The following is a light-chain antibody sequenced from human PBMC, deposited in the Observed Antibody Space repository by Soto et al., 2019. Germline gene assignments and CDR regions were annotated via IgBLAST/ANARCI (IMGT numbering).Light chain of an antibody. J-gene: IGKJ5*01. V-gene: IGKV3-15*01. CDR3: QQYNNWLLT. CDR2: GAS. Sequence: EIVLTQSPGTLCLSPGESATLSCRASQSVSSNLAWYQQKPGQAPRLLIYGASTRATGIPARFSGSGSGTEFTLTISSLQSEDFAAYYCQQYNNWLLTFGQGTRLEIK. CDR1: QSVSSN.